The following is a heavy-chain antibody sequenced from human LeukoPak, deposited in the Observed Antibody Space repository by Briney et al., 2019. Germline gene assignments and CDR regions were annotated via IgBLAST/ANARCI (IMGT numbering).Heavy chain of an antibody. CDR2: ISYDGSDK. CDR1: GFTFSTYG. D-gene: IGHD2-2*01. J-gene: IGHJ6*02. Sequence: GGSLRLSCAASGFTFSTYGMHWVRQAPDKGLEWVAVISYDGSDKYYADSVKGRFTISRDNSKNTLYLQMNSLRAEDTAVYYCARMGYCSSTSCPPLTRMDVWGQGTTVTVSS. V-gene: IGHV3-30*03. CDR3: ARMGYCSSTSCPPLTRMDV.